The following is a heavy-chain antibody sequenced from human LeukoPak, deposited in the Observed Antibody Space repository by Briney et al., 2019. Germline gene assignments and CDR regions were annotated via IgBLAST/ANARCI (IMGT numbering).Heavy chain of an antibody. D-gene: IGHD5-24*01. CDR3: AKSGYNRFDY. J-gene: IGHJ4*02. CDR1: GFTFSNAW. Sequence: GGSLRLSCAASGFTFSNAWMSWVRQAPGKGLEWVSSISGSGSGGSTYYADSVKGRFTISRDNSKNTLYLQMNSLIAEDTAVYYCAKSGYNRFDYWGQGTRVNVSS. CDR2: ISGSGSGGST. V-gene: IGHV3-23*01.